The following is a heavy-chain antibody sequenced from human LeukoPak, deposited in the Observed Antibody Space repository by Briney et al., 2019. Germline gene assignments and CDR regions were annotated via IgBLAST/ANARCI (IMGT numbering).Heavy chain of an antibody. CDR1: GFTFDDYA. J-gene: IGHJ4*02. CDR2: ISWNSGSI. D-gene: IGHD3-10*01. Sequence: GGSLRLSCAASGFTFDDYAMHWVRHAPGKGLEWVSGISWNSGSIGYADSVKGRFTIARDNAKNSLYLQMNSLRAEDTALYYCAKDIGPEVRAALMDYWGQGTLVTVSS. V-gene: IGHV3-9*01. CDR3: AKDIGPEVRAALMDY.